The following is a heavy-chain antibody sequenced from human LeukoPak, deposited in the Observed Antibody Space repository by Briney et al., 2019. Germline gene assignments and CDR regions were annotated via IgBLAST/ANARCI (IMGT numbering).Heavy chain of an antibody. V-gene: IGHV4-59*01. Sequence: SETLSLTCTVSGGSISSYYWSWIRQPPGKGLEWIGYIYYSGSTNYNPSLKSRVTISVDTSKNQFSLKLSSVTAADTAVYYCARSWGGIYYYYYMGVWGKGTTVTVSS. D-gene: IGHD6-13*01. CDR3: ARSWGGIYYYYYMGV. CDR2: IYYSGST. J-gene: IGHJ6*03. CDR1: GGSISSYY.